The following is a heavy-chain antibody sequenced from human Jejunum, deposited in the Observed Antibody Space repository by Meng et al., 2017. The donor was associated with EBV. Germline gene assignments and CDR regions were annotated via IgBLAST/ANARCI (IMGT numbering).Heavy chain of an antibody. CDR1: GCPCSGYS. CDR2: INNSGST. V-gene: IGHV4-34*01. CDR3: ARGQRYYYGSGSAFQVDWFDS. D-gene: IGHD3-10*01. J-gene: IGHJ5*01. Sequence: QVKLPRGGAGQWSPSVPLPSPSAAFGCPCSGYSWTWIRQPPGAGLEWIGEINNSGSTNSNPSLKNRVTISVDMSKTQSSMKLTSLTAADTAVYYCARGQRYYYGSGSAFQVDWFDSWGQGTLVTVSS.